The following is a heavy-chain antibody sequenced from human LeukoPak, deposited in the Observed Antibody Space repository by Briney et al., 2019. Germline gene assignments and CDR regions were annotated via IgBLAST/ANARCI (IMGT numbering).Heavy chain of an antibody. J-gene: IGHJ4*02. Sequence: GGSLRLSRAASGFIFSTYGMHWVRQAPGKGLEWVSFIRYDGTHKYYSESVRGRFTISRDNSKNTLYLQMNSLRAEDTAVYYCARNYDSSGYFGSPFDYWGQGTLVTVSS. CDR2: IRYDGTHK. CDR3: ARNYDSSGYFGSPFDY. V-gene: IGHV3-30*02. D-gene: IGHD3-22*01. CDR1: GFIFSTYG.